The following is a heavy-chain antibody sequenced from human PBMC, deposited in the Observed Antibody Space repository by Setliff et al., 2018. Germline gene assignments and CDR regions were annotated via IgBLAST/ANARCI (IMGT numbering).Heavy chain of an antibody. Sequence: GGSLRLSCAASGFPFNIYWMSWVRQAPGKGLEWVANIKQDGSEKYYADSVKGRFTISRDNSKNTLYLQMRSLRAEDTAIYYCANHNPARRALNGTPLDNWGQGTLVTVSS. CDR1: GFPFNIYW. CDR3: ANHNPARRALNGTPLDN. D-gene: IGHD3-9*01. V-gene: IGHV3-7*03. CDR2: IKQDGSEK. J-gene: IGHJ4*02.